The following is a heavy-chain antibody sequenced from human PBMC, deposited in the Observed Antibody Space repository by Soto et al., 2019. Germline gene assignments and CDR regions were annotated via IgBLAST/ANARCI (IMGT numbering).Heavy chain of an antibody. CDR2: IRSKAYGGTT. J-gene: IGHJ6*02. V-gene: IGHV3-49*04. Sequence: EVQLVESGGGLVQPGRSLRLSCTASGFTFGDYAMSWVRQAPGKGLEWVGFIRSKAYGGTTEYAASVKGRFTISRDDSKSIAYLQMNSLKTEDTAVYYCTRERQKTSWPLTSVYYYGMDVWGQGTTVTVSS. D-gene: IGHD4-17*01. CDR3: TRERQKTSWPLTSVYYYGMDV. CDR1: GFTFGDYA.